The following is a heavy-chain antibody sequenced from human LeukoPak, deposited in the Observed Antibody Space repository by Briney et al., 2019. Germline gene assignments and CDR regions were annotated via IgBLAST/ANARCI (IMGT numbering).Heavy chain of an antibody. J-gene: IGHJ4*02. CDR2: MNPNSGNT. CDR1: GYTFTSYD. V-gene: IGHV1-8*01. CDR3: ARSDTAMAAPDY. D-gene: IGHD5-18*01. Sequence: GASVKVSCKASGYTFTSYDINWVRQATGQGLEWMGWMNPNSGNTGYAQKFQGRVTMTRNTSISTAYMELSSLRSEDTAVYYCARSDTAMAAPDYWGQGTLVTVSS.